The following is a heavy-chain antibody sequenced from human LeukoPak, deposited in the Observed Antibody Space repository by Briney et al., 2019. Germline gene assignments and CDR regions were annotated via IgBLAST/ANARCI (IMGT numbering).Heavy chain of an antibody. CDR1: GITFSNYN. Sequence: GVLRLSCAAPGITFSNYNMNWVRQAPGKGLEWISAITSSSSYTFYADSVKGRFTNSRDNAQNSLYLQMNSLRAEDTAVYYCARDSGGIAAAVFSNFDYWGQGTLVTVSS. J-gene: IGHJ4*02. CDR2: ITSSSSYT. V-gene: IGHV3-21*01. D-gene: IGHD6-13*01. CDR3: ARDSGGIAAAVFSNFDY.